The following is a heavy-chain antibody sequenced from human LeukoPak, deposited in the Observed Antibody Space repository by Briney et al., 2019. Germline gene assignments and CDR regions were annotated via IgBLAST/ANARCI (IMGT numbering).Heavy chain of an antibody. V-gene: IGHV4-4*07. Sequence: SETLSLTCSVSGGSISSYYWSWIRQPAGKGLEWIGRIYSSGSTNYNPSLKSRVTMSVDTSKNQFSLKLTSVTAADTAVYYCARVELATIDHFDYWGQGILVTVSS. D-gene: IGHD5-24*01. CDR1: GGSISSYY. CDR2: IYSSGST. CDR3: ARVELATIDHFDY. J-gene: IGHJ4*02.